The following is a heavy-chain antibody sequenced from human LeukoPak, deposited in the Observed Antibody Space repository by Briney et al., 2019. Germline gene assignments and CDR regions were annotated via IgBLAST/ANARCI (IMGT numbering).Heavy chain of an antibody. Sequence: GGSLRLSCATSGFTFSSYEMNWVRQAPGMGLEWVSLIRSSGTSIDYVDSVKGRFTISRDNAKDSLFLQMNTLRAEDTAVYYCARGTSASYYRYFDFWGQGILVTVSS. V-gene: IGHV3-48*03. CDR3: ARGTSASYYRYFDF. CDR2: IRSSGTSI. D-gene: IGHD1-26*01. J-gene: IGHJ4*02. CDR1: GFTFSSYE.